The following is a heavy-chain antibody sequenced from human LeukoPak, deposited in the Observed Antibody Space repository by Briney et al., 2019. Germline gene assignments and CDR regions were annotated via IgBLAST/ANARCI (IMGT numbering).Heavy chain of an antibody. CDR3: ARDRLADYYYYGMDV. D-gene: IGHD6-6*01. V-gene: IGHV3-30*01. J-gene: IGHJ6*02. CDR2: ISYAGRSH. Sequence: ISYAGRSHYYAASLKGRFTISKDTVENTVYLQMNNLRTDDTAIYYCARDRLADYYYYGMDVWGQGTTVTVSS.